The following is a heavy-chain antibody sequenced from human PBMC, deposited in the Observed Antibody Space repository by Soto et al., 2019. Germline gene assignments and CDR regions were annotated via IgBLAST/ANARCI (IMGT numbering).Heavy chain of an antibody. CDR1: GGSISSGDYY. Sequence: SETLSLTCTVSGGSISSGDYYWSWIRQPPGKGLEWIGYIYYSGSTYYNPSLKSRVTISVDTSKNQFSLKLSSVTAADTAVYYCARDPHGRYYDSSGYSDYWGQGTLVTVS. D-gene: IGHD3-22*01. CDR3: ARDPHGRYYDSSGYSDY. V-gene: IGHV4-30-4*01. CDR2: IYYSGST. J-gene: IGHJ4*02.